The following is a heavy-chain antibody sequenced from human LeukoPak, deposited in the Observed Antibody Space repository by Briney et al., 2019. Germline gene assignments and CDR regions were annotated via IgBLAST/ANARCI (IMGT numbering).Heavy chain of an antibody. D-gene: IGHD1-26*01. V-gene: IGHV1-18*01. CDR3: ARSKALGGATAADY. CDR1: GYTFASYG. Sequence: ASVKVSCKASGYTFASYGISWVRQAPGQGLEWMGWISAYNGNTNYAQKLQGRVTMTTDTSTSTAYMELRSLRSDDTAVYYCARSKALGGATAADYWGQGTLVTVSS. J-gene: IGHJ4*02. CDR2: ISAYNGNT.